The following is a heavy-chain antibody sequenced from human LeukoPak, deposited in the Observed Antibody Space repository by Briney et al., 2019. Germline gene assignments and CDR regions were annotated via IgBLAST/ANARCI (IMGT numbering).Heavy chain of an antibody. Sequence: GGSLRLSCAASGFTFSSYEMNWVRQAPGKGLEWVSYISSSGSTIYYADSVKGRFTISRDNAKNSLYLQMNSLRAEDTAVYYCARPSGYYDSSGYFDYWGQGTLVTVSS. V-gene: IGHV3-48*03. CDR3: ARPSGYYDSSGYFDY. CDR2: ISSSGSTI. D-gene: IGHD3-22*01. CDR1: GFTFSSYE. J-gene: IGHJ4*02.